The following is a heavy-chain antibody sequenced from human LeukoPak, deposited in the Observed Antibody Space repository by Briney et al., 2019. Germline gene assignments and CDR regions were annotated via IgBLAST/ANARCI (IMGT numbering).Heavy chain of an antibody. CDR2: ISWNSGSI. J-gene: IGHJ1*01. D-gene: IGHD3-10*01. V-gene: IGHV3-9*01. CDR3: AKGSWFGELLSEYFQH. CDR1: GFTFDDYA. Sequence: PGGSLRLSCAASGFTFDDYAMHWVRQAPGKGLEWVSGISWNSGSIGYADSVKGRFTISRDKAKNSLYLQMNSLRAEDTALYYCAKGSWFGELLSEYFQHWGQGTLVTVSS.